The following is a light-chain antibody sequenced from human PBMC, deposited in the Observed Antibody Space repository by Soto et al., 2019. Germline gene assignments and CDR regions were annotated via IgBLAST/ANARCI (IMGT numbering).Light chain of an antibody. Sequence: DIQMTQSPSSLSASVGDTVTITYRASQGIIDYLAWYQQRPGRVPRLLIYAASTLHTGVPSRFSGSGAGTDFTLTISSLQPEDVATYYCQKYDTAPQTFGPGTKVEIK. J-gene: IGKJ1*01. CDR2: AAS. CDR3: QKYDTAPQT. CDR1: QGIIDY. V-gene: IGKV1-27*01.